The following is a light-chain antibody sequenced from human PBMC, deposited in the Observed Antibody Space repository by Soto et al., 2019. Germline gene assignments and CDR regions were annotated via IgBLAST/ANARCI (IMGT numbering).Light chain of an antibody. V-gene: IGKV1-5*01. J-gene: IGKJ1*01. CDR2: DAS. CDR3: QQLNSYPWT. CDR1: HSIIGY. Sequence: DIQMTQSPSTLSASVGDRVTITCRASHSIIGYLAWYQQKPGKAPKLLIYDASNLESGVPSRFSGSGSGTEFTLTISTLQPEDFATYYCQQLNSYPWTFGQGTKVDIK.